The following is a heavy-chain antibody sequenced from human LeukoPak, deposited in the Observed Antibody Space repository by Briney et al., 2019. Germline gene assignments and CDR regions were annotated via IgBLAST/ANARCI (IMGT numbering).Heavy chain of an antibody. J-gene: IGHJ6*03. V-gene: IGHV3-74*01. CDR2: INSDGSST. D-gene: IGHD6-19*01. CDR1: GFTFSSYW. CDR3: ARDSSGIAVAGSIPNYSYYMDV. Sequence: GGSLRLSCAASGFTFSSYWMHWVRHAPGKGLVWVSRINSDGSSTNYADSVKGRFTISRDNAKNTLYLQMNSLRAEDTAVYYCARDSSGIAVAGSIPNYSYYMDVWGKGTTVTVSS.